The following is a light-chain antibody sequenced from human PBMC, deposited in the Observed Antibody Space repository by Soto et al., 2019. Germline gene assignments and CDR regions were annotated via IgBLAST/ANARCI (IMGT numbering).Light chain of an antibody. V-gene: IGKV3-20*01. J-gene: IGKJ1*01. CDR2: GAS. Sequence: VLTQSPDTLSLSPGESATLSCRASQAVSNKYLTWYQQKPGQPPRLLTYGASSRATGVPDRFSGSGSGTDFTLTISRLEPEDFAMYYCQHYGASMWTFGQGTKVDIK. CDR3: QHYGASMWT. CDR1: QAVSNKY.